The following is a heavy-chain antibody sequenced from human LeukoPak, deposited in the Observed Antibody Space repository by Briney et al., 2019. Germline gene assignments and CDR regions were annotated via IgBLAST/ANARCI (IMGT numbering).Heavy chain of an antibody. D-gene: IGHD1-26*01. V-gene: IGHV4-59*01. CDR3: VRRQWELQYFDL. J-gene: IGHJ2*01. Sequence: PSETLSLTCTVSGDSISSYYWSWIRQPPGKGLEWIGYIYYSRTTEYNPSLKSRVTISADTSKNQFSLKLNSVTAADTAVYYCVRRQWELQYFDLWGRGTLVAVSS. CDR1: GDSISSYY. CDR2: IYYSRTT.